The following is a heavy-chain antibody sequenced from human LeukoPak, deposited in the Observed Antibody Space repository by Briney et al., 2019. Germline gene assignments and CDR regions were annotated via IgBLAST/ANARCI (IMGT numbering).Heavy chain of an antibody. CDR3: AKGGGYEAQYYYYYLDV. V-gene: IGHV3-30*02. J-gene: IGHJ6*03. D-gene: IGHD5-12*01. CDR2: IRYDGSNK. CDR1: GFTFSSYG. Sequence: GGSLRLSCAASGFTFSSYGMHWVRQAPGKGLEWVAFIRYDGSNKYYADSVKGRLTVSRDNSKNTLYLQMKSLGAEDTAVYYCAKGGGYEAQYYYYYLDVWGKGTTVTISS.